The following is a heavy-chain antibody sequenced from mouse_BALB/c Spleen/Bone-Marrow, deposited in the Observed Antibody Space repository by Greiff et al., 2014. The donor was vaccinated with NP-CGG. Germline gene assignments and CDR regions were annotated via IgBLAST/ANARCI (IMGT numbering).Heavy chain of an antibody. J-gene: IGHJ1*01. CDR3: ARDKNYGSYWYFDV. CDR1: GFTFTDYY. D-gene: IGHD2-1*01. Sequence: EVKLVESGGGLVQPGGSLRLSCATSGFTFTDYYMSWVRQPPGKALEWLGFIRNKANGYTTEYSASVKGRFTISRDNSQSILYXXXXXXXXXXSATYYCARDKNYGSYWYFDVWGAGTTVTVSS. V-gene: IGHV7-3*02. CDR2: IRNKANGYTT.